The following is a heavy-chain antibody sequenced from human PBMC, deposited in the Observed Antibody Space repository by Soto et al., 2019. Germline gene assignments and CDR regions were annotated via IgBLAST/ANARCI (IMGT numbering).Heavy chain of an antibody. V-gene: IGHV1-2*04. Sequence: ASVKASCKDSGYTLTGYYMHWVRQAPEQGLEGMGWINPNSGGTNYAQKFQGWVTMTTDTSISPAYMELSSLRSEDTAVYYCARGGTARVRRGYYYYYMDVWGKGTTVTVSS. CDR1: GYTLTGYY. D-gene: IGHD5-18*01. J-gene: IGHJ6*03. CDR3: ARGGTARVRRGYYYYYMDV. CDR2: INPNSGGT.